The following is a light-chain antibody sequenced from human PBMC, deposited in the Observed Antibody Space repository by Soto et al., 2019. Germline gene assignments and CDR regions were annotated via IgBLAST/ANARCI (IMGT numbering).Light chain of an antibody. CDR2: AAS. V-gene: IGKV1-39*01. Sequence: DIQMTQSPSSLSASVGDRVTITCRASRSISSFLKWYQQKPGKAPQLLIYAASSLQGGVPSRFSGSGSGTDFTLTISRLQPEDSATYYCQQSDSAPLTFGGGTRVEFK. CDR1: RSISSF. J-gene: IGKJ4*02. CDR3: QQSDSAPLT.